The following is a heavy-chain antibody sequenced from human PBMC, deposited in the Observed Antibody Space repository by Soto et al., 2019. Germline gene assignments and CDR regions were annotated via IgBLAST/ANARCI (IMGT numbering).Heavy chain of an antibody. D-gene: IGHD3-3*01. J-gene: IGHJ6*03. Sequence: QLQLQESGPGLVKPSETLSLTCTVSGGSISSSSYYWGWIRQPPGKGLEWIGSIYYSGSTYYNPYLKSRGTISVDTSKNQFSLKLSSVTAADTAVYYCARLPAAKGYYDFWSGYYKAYYYYMDVWGKGTTVTVSS. CDR3: ARLPAAKGYYDFWSGYYKAYYYYMDV. CDR1: GGSISSSSYY. CDR2: IYYSGST. V-gene: IGHV4-39*01.